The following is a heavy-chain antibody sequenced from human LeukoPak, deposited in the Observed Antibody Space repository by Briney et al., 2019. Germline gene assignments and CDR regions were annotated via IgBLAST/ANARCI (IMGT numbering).Heavy chain of an antibody. D-gene: IGHD6-13*01. Sequence: GGSLRLSCAASGFSFEDYGMSWVRQAPGTGLEWVSGINWSGGSTFYADSMKGRFTISRDNAKKYLYLQVNSLRAEDTALYYCARAGGLWYAEAYFDYWGQGTLVTVSS. J-gene: IGHJ4*02. CDR3: ARAGGLWYAEAYFDY. CDR1: GFSFEDYG. CDR2: INWSGGST. V-gene: IGHV3-20*04.